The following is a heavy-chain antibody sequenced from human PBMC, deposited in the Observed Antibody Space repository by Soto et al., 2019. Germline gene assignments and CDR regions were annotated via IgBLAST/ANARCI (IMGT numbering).Heavy chain of an antibody. CDR2: ITPIYGVV. J-gene: IGHJ6*02. D-gene: IGHD2-2*01. Sequence: SVKVSCKPSGGAFNSYAINWVRQAPGLGLEWVGGITPIYGVVNYAQKLKGRVTITADESMSVVYMDLSSLSSDDTGVYFCARMPYRTSYGMDVCGPGITVTVSS. CDR3: ARMPYRTSYGMDV. CDR1: GGAFNSYA. V-gene: IGHV1-69*13.